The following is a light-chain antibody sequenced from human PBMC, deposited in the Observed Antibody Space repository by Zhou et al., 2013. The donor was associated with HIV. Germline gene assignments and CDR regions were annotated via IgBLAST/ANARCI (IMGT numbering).Light chain of an antibody. J-gene: IGKJ1*01. CDR3: QQYYSYPST. CDR2: AAS. Sequence: DIQMTQSPSSLSASVGDRVTITCRASQGINNYLAWYQQKPGKVPKVLIYAASTLQPGVPSRFSGSGSGTDFTLTISCLQSEDFATYYCQQYYSYPSTFGQGTDLEIK. V-gene: IGKV1-27*01. CDR1: QGINNY.